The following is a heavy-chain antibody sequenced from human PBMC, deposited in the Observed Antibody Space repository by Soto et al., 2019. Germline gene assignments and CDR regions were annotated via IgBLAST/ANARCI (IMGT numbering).Heavy chain of an antibody. CDR1: GFTFSSYA. CDR3: AKGGSSSFHFDY. J-gene: IGHJ4*02. D-gene: IGHD6-6*01. Sequence: GGSLRLSCAASGFTFSSYAMSWVRQAPGKGLGWVSAISGSGGSTYYADSVKGRFTISRDNSENTLYLQMNSLRAEDTAVYYCAKGGSSSFHFDYWGQGTLVTVSS. CDR2: ISGSGGST. V-gene: IGHV3-23*01.